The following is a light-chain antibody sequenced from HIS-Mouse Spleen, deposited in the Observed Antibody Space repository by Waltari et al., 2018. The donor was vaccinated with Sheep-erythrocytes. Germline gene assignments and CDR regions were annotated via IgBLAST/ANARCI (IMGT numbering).Light chain of an antibody. CDR2: DVS. CDR3: CSYAGSYNHV. J-gene: IGLJ1*01. CDR1: SSDVGGYNY. V-gene: IGLV2-11*01. Sequence: QSALTQSRSVSGSPGQSVTISCTGTSSDVGGYNYVSWYQQHPGKAPKLLIYDVSKRPSGVPDRFSGCKSGNTASLTISGLQAEDEADYYCCSYAGSYNHVFATGTKVTVL.